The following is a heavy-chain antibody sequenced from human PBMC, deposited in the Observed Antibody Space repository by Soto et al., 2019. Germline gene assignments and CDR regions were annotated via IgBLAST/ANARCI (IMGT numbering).Heavy chain of an antibody. J-gene: IGHJ4*02. CDR3: ARQAGYTDY. CDR2: IYYSGST. CDR1: GGSVSSGSYY. Sequence: ETLSLTCTVSGGSVSSGSYYWSWIRQPPGKGLEWIGYIYYSGSTNYNPSLKSRVTISVDTSKNQFSLKLSSVTAADTAVYYCARQAGYTDYWGQGTLVTVCS. D-gene: IGHD6-13*01. V-gene: IGHV4-61*01.